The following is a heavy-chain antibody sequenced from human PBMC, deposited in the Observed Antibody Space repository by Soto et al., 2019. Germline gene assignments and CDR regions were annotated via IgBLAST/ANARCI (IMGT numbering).Heavy chain of an antibody. V-gene: IGHV1-69*13. CDR2: IIPIFRTP. CDR3: ARDKDRPRLGGNYYYIMDV. J-gene: IGHJ6*02. D-gene: IGHD5-12*01. Sequence: GASVKVSCKASGGTFSSYAISWVRQAPGQGLEWVGGIIPIFRTPDYAQKFQGRVTITADESTSTAYMELSSLRSEDTAVYYCARDKDRPRLGGNYYYIMDVWGQGTTVTVSS. CDR1: GGTFSSYA.